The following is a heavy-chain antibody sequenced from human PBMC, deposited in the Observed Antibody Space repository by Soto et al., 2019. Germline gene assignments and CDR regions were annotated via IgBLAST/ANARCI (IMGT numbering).Heavy chain of an antibody. V-gene: IGHV1-18*01. CDR3: ARDGYYDSGSYGMDV. CDR1: GYTFNNYG. J-gene: IGHJ6*02. D-gene: IGHD3-10*01. CDR2: ISDYNGNT. Sequence: QVQLVQSGAEVKKPGASVKVSCKTSGYTFNNYGISWVRQAPGQGLEWMGWISDYNGNTNYAQKFQSRVTMTTDTSTKTVYMVLTILRSDDTAVYYCARDGYYDSGSYGMDVWGRGTTVTVSS.